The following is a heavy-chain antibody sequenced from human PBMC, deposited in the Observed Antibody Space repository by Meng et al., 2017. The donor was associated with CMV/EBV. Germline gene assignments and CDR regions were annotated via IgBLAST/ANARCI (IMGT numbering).Heavy chain of an antibody. CDR1: GFTFSNAW. D-gene: IGHD3-3*01. J-gene: IGHJ3*02. CDR2: IKSKTDGGTT. V-gene: IGHV3-15*01. Sequence: ESLKISCAASGFTFSNAWKSWVRQAPGKGLEWVGRIKSKTDGGTTDYAAPVKGRFTISRDDSKNTLYLQMNSLKTEDTAVYYCTTSRITIFGVVASDAFDIWGQGTMVTVSS. CDR3: TTSRITIFGVVASDAFDI.